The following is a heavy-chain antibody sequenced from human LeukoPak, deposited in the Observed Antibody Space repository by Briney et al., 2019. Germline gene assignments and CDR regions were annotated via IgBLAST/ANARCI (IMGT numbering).Heavy chain of an antibody. D-gene: IGHD6-13*01. J-gene: IGHJ4*02. Sequence: SETLSLTCTVSGGSISSGGYYWSWIRQHPGKGLEWIGYIYHSGSTYYNPSLKSRLTISVDTSKNQFSLKLSSVTAADTAVYYCARHDRIIASPLVWGQGTLVTVSS. CDR3: ARHDRIIASPLV. CDR1: GGSISSGGYY. CDR2: IYHSGST. V-gene: IGHV4-39*01.